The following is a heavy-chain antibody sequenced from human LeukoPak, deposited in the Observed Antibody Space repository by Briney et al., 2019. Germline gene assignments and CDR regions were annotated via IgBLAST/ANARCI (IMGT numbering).Heavy chain of an antibody. D-gene: IGHD5-12*01. CDR3: ARGDITPRGHYYCMAV. V-gene: IGHV4-31*03. J-gene: IGHJ6*03. CDR1: GASIRSGDHY. Sequence: PSETLSLTCTVSGASIRSGDHYWGWVRQHPGKGLEWVGYIHHSGSTNYNPSLKRRLTISLDTSKNQFCLNLSSVTAADTAVYYCARGDITPRGHYYCMAVWGNGPTVTVSS. CDR2: IHHSGST.